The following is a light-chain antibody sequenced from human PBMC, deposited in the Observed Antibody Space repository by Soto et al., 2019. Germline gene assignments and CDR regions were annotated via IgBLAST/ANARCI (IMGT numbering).Light chain of an antibody. J-gene: IGKJ3*01. CDR2: DAS. V-gene: IGKV3-11*01. CDR3: QQRSNWPPT. Sequence: EIVLTQSPVTLSLSPWERAALSCVASQSVSSYLAWYQQKPGQAPRLLIYDASNRATGIPARFSGSGSGTDFTLTISSLEPEDFAVYYCQQRSNWPPTFGPGTKVDI. CDR1: QSVSSY.